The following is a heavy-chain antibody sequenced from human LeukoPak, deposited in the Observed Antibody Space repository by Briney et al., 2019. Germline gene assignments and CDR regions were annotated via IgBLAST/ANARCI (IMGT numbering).Heavy chain of an antibody. J-gene: IGHJ6*03. Sequence: GGSLRLSCAASGFTFSSYSMSWVRQTPEKGLEWVSFISSSGDTIYDADSVKGRFTISRDNGKNSLYLQMNSLRDGDTAVYYCAIAPVTKTPPYYYYYTDVWGKGTTVTVSS. V-gene: IGHV3-48*02. CDR3: AIAPVTKTPPYYYYYTDV. CDR2: ISSSGDTI. CDR1: GFTFSSYS. D-gene: IGHD4-17*01.